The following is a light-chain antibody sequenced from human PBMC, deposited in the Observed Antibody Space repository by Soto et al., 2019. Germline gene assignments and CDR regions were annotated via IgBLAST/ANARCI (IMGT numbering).Light chain of an antibody. CDR1: SSDVGSYNR. V-gene: IGLV2-18*02. Sequence: QSALTQPPSVSGSPGQSVTISCTGTSSDVGSYNRVSWYQQPPGTAPKLMISEVSNRPSGVPDRFSGSKSGNTASLTISGLQAEDEADYYCSSYTSSSTYGFGTGTKVTVL. CDR3: SSYTSSSTYG. CDR2: EVS. J-gene: IGLJ1*01.